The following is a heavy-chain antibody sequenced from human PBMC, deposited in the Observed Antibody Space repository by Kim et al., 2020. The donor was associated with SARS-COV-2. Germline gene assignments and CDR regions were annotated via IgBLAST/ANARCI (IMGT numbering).Heavy chain of an antibody. CDR3: ARHPKGPTGYGMDV. J-gene: IGHJ6*02. V-gene: IGHV5-51*01. Sequence: SPSFQGQVTISADKSISTAYLQWSSLKASDTAMYYCARHPKGPTGYGMDVWGQGTTVTVSS.